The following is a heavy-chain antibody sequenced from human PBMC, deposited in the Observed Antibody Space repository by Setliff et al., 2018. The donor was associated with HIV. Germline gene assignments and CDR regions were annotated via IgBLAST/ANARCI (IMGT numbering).Heavy chain of an antibody. D-gene: IGHD3-9*01. V-gene: IGHV5-51*01. CDR1: GYSFPNDW. J-gene: IGHJ6*03. CDR2: IFPGDSET. CDR3: TRHPLRPGIAGYFYFVDV. Sequence: GESLKISCKDSGYSFPNDWIGWVRQMPGKGLAWVAIIFPGDSETRYSPSFEGQVTISADRSINTVYLQWSSLRASDTAIYYCTRHPLRPGIAGYFYFVDVWGTGTTVTVSS.